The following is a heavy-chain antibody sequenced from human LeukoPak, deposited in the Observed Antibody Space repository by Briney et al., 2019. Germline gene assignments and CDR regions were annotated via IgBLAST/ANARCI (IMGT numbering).Heavy chain of an antibody. D-gene: IGHD5-18*01. CDR3: ARDGGAIQLWHFDY. Sequence: GASVKVSCKASGYTFTSYGISWVQQAPGQGLEWMGWISAYNGNTNYAQKLQGRVTMTTDTSTSTAYMELRSLRSEDTAVYYCARDGGAIQLWHFDYWGQGTLVTVSS. CDR2: ISAYNGNT. J-gene: IGHJ4*02. V-gene: IGHV1-18*01. CDR1: GYTFTSYG.